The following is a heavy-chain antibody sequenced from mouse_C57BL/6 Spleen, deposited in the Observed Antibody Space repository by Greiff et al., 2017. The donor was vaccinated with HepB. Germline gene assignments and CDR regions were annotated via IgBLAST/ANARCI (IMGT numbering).Heavy chain of an antibody. CDR2: ISDGGSYT. Sequence: EVMLVESGGGLVKPGGSLKLSCAASGFTFSSYAMSWVRQTPEKRLEWVATISDGGSYTYYPDNVKGRFTISRDNAKNNLYLQMSHLKSEDTAMYYCARDPLITTVVALDYWGQGTTLTVSS. J-gene: IGHJ2*01. D-gene: IGHD1-1*01. CDR1: GFTFSSYA. V-gene: IGHV5-4*01. CDR3: ARDPLITTVVALDY.